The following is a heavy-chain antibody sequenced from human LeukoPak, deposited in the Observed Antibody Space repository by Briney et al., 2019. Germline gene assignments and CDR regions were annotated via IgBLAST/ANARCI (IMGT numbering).Heavy chain of an antibody. CDR2: IKQDGSEK. Sequence: GGSLRLSCAASGFTFSNYGMSWVRQAPGKGLEWVANIKQDGSEKNYVDSVKGRFTISRDNAKNSLYLQMNSLRAEDTAVYYCARESDILTGYSSDYWGQGTLVTVSS. D-gene: IGHD3-9*01. J-gene: IGHJ4*02. CDR1: GFTFSNYG. CDR3: ARESDILTGYSSDY. V-gene: IGHV3-7*01.